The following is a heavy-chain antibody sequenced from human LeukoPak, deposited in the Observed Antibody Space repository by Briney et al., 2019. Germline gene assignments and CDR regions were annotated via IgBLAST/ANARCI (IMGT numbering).Heavy chain of an antibody. J-gene: IGHJ4*02. D-gene: IGHD3-9*01. CDR2: IIPIFGTA. CDR1: GGTFSSYA. CDR3: ARGRFLTGYYTVDY. Sequence: SVKVSCKASGGTFSSYAISWVRQAPGQGLKWMGGIIPIFGTANYAQKFQGRVTITTDESTSTAYMELSSLRSEDTAVYYCARGRFLTGYYTVDYWGQGTLVTVSS. V-gene: IGHV1-69*05.